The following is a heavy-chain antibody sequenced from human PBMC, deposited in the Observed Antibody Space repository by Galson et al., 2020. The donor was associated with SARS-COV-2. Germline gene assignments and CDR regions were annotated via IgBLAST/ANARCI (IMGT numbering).Heavy chain of an antibody. D-gene: IGHD4-4*01. V-gene: IGHV4-34*01. CDR2: INHSGST. CDR3: ARGSTVTTFYYYYGMDV. J-gene: IGHJ6*02. Sequence: SETLSLTCAVYGGSFSGYYWSWIRQPPGKGLEWIGEINHSGSTNYNPSLKSRVTISVDTSKNQFSLKLSSVTAADTAVYYCARGSTVTTFYYYYGMDVWGQGTTVT. CDR1: GGSFSGYY.